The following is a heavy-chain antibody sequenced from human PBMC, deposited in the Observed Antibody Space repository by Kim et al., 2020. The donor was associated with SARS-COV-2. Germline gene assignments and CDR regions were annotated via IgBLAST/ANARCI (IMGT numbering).Heavy chain of an antibody. CDR3: ARDSRMERPGWFDP. Sequence: GGSLRLSCAASGFTFSSYGMHWVRQVPGKGLEWVSLIWYDGSHKYYVDSVKGRFTISRDNSKNTLYLQMNSLRAEDTAVYYCARDSRMERPGWFDPWGQGTLVTVSS. V-gene: IGHV3-33*01. D-gene: IGHD1-1*01. J-gene: IGHJ5*02. CDR1: GFTFSSYG. CDR2: IWYDGSHK.